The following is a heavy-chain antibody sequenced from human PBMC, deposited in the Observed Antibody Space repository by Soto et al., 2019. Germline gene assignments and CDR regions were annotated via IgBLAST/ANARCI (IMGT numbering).Heavy chain of an antibody. CDR2: IYSGGST. J-gene: IGHJ3*02. CDR1: GFTVSSNY. V-gene: IGHV3-53*01. CDR3: ARFSERRKLALWYAFDI. Sequence: PGGSLRLSCAASGFTVSSNYMSWVRQAPGKGLEWVSVIYSGGSTYYADSVKGRFTISRDNSKNTLYLQMNSLRAEDTAVYYCARFSERRKLALWYAFDIWGQGTMVTVSS. D-gene: IGHD6-6*01.